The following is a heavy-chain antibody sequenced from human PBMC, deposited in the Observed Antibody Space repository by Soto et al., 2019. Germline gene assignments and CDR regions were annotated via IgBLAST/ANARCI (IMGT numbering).Heavy chain of an antibody. V-gene: IGHV3-23*01. J-gene: IGHJ6*04. Sequence: VQLLESGGALVQPGGSLRLSCAASGFTFSSYAMYWVRQAPGKGLEWVSTISNSGDTYYADSVEGRFTISRDKSKETVFLQMNSLRPEDTAVYYCAKPKFRGVVVNVWGEGTTVTVSS. CDR2: ISNSGDT. CDR1: GFTFSSYA. CDR3: AKPKFRGVVVNV. D-gene: IGHD3-10*01.